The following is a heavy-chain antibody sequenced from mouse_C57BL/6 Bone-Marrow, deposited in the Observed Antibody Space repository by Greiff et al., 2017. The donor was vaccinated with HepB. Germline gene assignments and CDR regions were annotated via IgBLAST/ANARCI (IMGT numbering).Heavy chain of an antibody. CDR1: GFTFSSYA. Sequence: DVQLVESGGGLVKPGGSLKLSCAASGFTFSSYAMSWVRQTPEKRLEWVATISDGGSYTYYPDNVKGRFTISRDNAKNNLYLQMSHLKSEDTAMYYCARDGRGVYYYAMDYWGQGTSVTVSS. V-gene: IGHV5-4*01. CDR2: ISDGGSYT. D-gene: IGHD1-1*01. CDR3: ARDGRGVYYYAMDY. J-gene: IGHJ4*01.